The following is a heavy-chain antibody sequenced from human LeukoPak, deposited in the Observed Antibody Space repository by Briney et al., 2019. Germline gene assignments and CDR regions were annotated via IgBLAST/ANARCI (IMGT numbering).Heavy chain of an antibody. J-gene: IGHJ4*02. V-gene: IGHV3-23*01. CDR1: GFTLRNYA. CDR2: ISGSGGSI. D-gene: IGHD1-1*01. Sequence: PGGSLRLSCAASGFTLRNYAMSWVRQAPGKGLEWVSVISGSGGSIYYAGSVKGRFTISRDNSKNTLNLQMNSLRAEDTAVYYCAKTSGSYWNHFDYWGQGTLVTVSS. CDR3: AKTSGSYWNHFDY.